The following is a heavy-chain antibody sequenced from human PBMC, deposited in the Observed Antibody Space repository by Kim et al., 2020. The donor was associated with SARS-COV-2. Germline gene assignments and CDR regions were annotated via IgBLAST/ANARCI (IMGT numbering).Heavy chain of an antibody. Sequence: DSVKGRFTISRDNSKNSLYLQMNSLRTEDTALYYCAGNSWSGYYYYMDVWGKGTTVTVSS. V-gene: IGHV3-43*01. J-gene: IGHJ6*03. D-gene: IGHD3-3*01. CDR3: AGNSWSGYYYYMDV.